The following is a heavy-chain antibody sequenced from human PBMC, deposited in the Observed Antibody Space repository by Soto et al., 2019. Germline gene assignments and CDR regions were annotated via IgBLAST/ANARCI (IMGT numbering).Heavy chain of an antibody. CDR3: ARIRSDYGVYFDY. J-gene: IGHJ4*02. CDR2: IYYSGST. Sequence: SETLSLTCTVSGGSISSSTYYWGWIRQPPGKGLEWIGNIYYSGSTYYNPSLKSRVTISVDTSKNQFSLKLSSVTAADTAVYYCARIRSDYGVYFDYWGQGTLVTVSS. CDR1: GGSISSSTYY. D-gene: IGHD4-17*01. V-gene: IGHV4-39*01.